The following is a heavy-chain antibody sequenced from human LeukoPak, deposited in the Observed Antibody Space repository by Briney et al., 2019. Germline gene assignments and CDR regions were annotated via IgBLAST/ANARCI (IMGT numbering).Heavy chain of an antibody. D-gene: IGHD3-9*01. Sequence: ASVKVSCKASGYTFTGYYMHWVRQAPGQGLEWMGWINPNSGGTNYAQKFQGRVTMTRDTSISTAYMELSRLRSDDTAVYYCARELDEGYDILTGVFDPWGQGTLVTVSS. V-gene: IGHV1-2*02. CDR2: INPNSGGT. J-gene: IGHJ5*02. CDR3: ARELDEGYDILTGVFDP. CDR1: GYTFTGYY.